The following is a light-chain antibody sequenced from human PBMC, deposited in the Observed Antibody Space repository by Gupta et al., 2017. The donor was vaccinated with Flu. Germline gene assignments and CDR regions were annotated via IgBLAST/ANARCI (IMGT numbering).Light chain of an antibody. CDR3: AAWDDSLSGVV. Sequence: RATISCSGSSSNIGSNPVNWYQQLPGTAPTLLIYSNNQRPSGVPDRFSGSKSGTSASLAISGLQSEDEADYSCAAWDDSLSGVVFGGGTKLTVL. CDR1: SSNIGSNP. CDR2: SNN. J-gene: IGLJ2*01. V-gene: IGLV1-44*01.